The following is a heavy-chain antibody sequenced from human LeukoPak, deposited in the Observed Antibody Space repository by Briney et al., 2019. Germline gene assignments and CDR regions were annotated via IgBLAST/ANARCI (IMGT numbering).Heavy chain of an antibody. D-gene: IGHD5-18*01. J-gene: IGHJ5*02. Sequence: PSETLSLTCTVSGGSISSYYWSWIRQPAGKGLEWIGRIYTSGSTNYNPSLKSRVTISVDRSKNQFSLKLSSVAAAGTAVYYCARETLGYSYGYGKSWFDPWGQGTPVTVSS. V-gene: IGHV4-4*07. CDR1: GGSISSYY. CDR3: ARETLGYSYGYGKSWFDP. CDR2: IYTSGST.